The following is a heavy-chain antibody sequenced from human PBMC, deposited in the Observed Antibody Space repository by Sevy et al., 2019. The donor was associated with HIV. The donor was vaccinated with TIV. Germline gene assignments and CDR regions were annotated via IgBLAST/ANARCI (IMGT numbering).Heavy chain of an antibody. D-gene: IGHD1-7*01. CDR1: GFTFSKYW. V-gene: IGHV3-7*01. J-gene: IGHJ4*02. CDR2: IKQDAGQK. Sequence: VGSLRLSCAASGFTFSKYWMGWVRQAPGKELEWVANIKQDAGQKYYVDSVKGRFTISRDNAKNSLYLQMNSLRAEDTAVYFCARDDGNYYFHYWGQGTLVTVSS. CDR3: ARDDGNYYFHY.